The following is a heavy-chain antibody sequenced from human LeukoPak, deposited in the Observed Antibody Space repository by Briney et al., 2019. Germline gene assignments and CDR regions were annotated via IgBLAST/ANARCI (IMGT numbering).Heavy chain of an antibody. CDR2: ISCSGST. V-gene: IGHV3-23*01. CDR1: GFTFSSYG. Sequence: EGSLRLSCAASGFTFSSYGMSWVRQAPGKGLEWVSAISCSGSTYYADSVKGRFTISRDTSKNTLYLQMNSLRAEDTAVYYCAKAVGAAKPLHDAFDIWGQGTMVTVSS. CDR3: AKAVGAAKPLHDAFDI. D-gene: IGHD3-10*01. J-gene: IGHJ3*02.